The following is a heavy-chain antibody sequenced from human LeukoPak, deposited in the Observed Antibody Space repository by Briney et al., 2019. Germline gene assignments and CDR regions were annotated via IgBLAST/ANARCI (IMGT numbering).Heavy chain of an antibody. CDR3: TIDGCGGACYLDY. CDR2: IWFDGSNI. D-gene: IGHD2-21*02. CDR1: GFTFSTHG. V-gene: IGHV3-33*03. Sequence: PGKSLRLSCAAYGFTFSTHGMHWVRQAPGKGLEWVAQIWFDGSNIYYADSVRGRFTISRDNSKNTLYLQMNSLRAEDTAIYYCTIDGCGGACYLDYWGQGTLVTVSS. J-gene: IGHJ4*02.